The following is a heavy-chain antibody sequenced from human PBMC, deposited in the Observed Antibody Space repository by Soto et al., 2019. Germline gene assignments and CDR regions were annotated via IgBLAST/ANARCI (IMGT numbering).Heavy chain of an antibody. J-gene: IGHJ4*02. CDR3: AKVIVARGYFDY. V-gene: IGHV3-23*01. CDR2: ISGSGGST. CDR1: GFTLSSYA. Sequence: PGGSLILSCAASGFTLSSYAMSWVRQAPGKGLEWVSAISGSGGSTYYADSVKGRFTISRDNSKNTLYLQMNSLRAEDTAVYYCAKVIVARGYFDYWGQGTLVTVSS. D-gene: IGHD3-22*01.